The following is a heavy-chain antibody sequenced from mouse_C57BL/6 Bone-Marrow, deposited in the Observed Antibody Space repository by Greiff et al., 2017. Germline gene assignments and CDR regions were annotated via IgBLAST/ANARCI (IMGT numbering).Heavy chain of an antibody. J-gene: IGHJ3*01. D-gene: IGHD2-1*01. V-gene: IGHV1-82*01. CDR2: IYPGDGDT. CDR1: GYAFSSSW. CDR3: VGGYYGGPRFAY. Sequence: QVQLQQSGPELVKPGASVKISCKASGYAFSSSWMNWVKQRPGKGLEWIGRIYPGDGDTNYNGKFKGKATLTADKSSSTAYMQLSSLTSEDSAVYFCVGGYYGGPRFAYWGQGTLVTVSA.